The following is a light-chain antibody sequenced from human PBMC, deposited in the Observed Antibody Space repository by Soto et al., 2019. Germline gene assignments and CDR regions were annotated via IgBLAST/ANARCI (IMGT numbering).Light chain of an antibody. CDR3: SSYTSSSTLKV. V-gene: IGLV2-14*01. J-gene: IGLJ1*01. Sequence: QSVLTQPASVSGSPGQSITISCTGTSSDVGGYNYVSWYQQRPGKAPKLMIYDVSNRPSGVSNRFSGSKSGNTASLTISGLQAEDEADYYCSSYTSSSTLKVFGTGTKVTVL. CDR1: SSDVGGYNY. CDR2: DVS.